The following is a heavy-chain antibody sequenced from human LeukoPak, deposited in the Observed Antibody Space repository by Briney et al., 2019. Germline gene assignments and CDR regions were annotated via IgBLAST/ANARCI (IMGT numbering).Heavy chain of an antibody. CDR1: GFTFSSYS. Sequence: GGSLRLSCAASGFTFSSYSMNWVRQAPGKGLEWVSSISSSSDYIYYADSVKGRFTISRDNAKNSLYLQMNSLRAEDTAVYYCARGSGSGSYYPRFDYWGQGTLVTVPS. CDR3: ARGSGSGSYYPRFDY. D-gene: IGHD3-10*01. J-gene: IGHJ4*02. CDR2: ISSSSDYI. V-gene: IGHV3-21*01.